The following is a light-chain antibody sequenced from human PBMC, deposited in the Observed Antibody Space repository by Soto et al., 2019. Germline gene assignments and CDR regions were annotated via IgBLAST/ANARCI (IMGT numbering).Light chain of an antibody. Sequence: QSVLTQPPSVSGAPGQRVTISCTGSSSNIGAGYDVHWYQQLPGRAPKLLMYLNNRPSGVPDRFSGSKSGASASLAITGLQADDEADYYCQSYDTSLSGSVFGGGTKLTVL. V-gene: IGLV1-40*01. CDR1: SSNIGAGYD. CDR2: LN. CDR3: QSYDTSLSGSV. J-gene: IGLJ2*01.